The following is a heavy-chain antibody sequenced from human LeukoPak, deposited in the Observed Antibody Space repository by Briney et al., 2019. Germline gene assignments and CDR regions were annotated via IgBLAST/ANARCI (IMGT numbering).Heavy chain of an antibody. D-gene: IGHD3-16*01. J-gene: IGHJ4*02. CDR2: ISAYNGNT. Sequence: ASVKVSCKASGYTFTGYYMHWVRQAPGQGLEWMGWISAYNGNTNYAQKLQGRVTMTTDTSTSTAYMELRSLRSDDTAVYYCARDRLAQGGYWGQGTLVTVSS. V-gene: IGHV1-18*04. CDR3: ARDRLAQGGY. CDR1: GYTFTGYY.